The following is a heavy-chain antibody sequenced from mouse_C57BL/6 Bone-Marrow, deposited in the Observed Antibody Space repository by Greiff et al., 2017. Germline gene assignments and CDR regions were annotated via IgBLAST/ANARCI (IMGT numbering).Heavy chain of an antibody. Sequence: VQLQQPGAELVRPGTSVKLSCKASGYTFTSYWMHWVKQRPGQGLEWIGVIDPSDSYTNYNQKFKGKATLTVDTSSSTAYMQLSSLTSEDSAVYCGARDDGSPFDYGGQGTTLTVSA. D-gene: IGHD2-12*01. CDR2: IDPSDSYT. CDR1: GYTFTSYW. J-gene: IGHJ2*01. CDR3: ARDDGSPFDY. V-gene: IGHV1-59*01.